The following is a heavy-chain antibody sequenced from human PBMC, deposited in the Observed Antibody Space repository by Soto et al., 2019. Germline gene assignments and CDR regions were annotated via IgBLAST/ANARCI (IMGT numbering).Heavy chain of an antibody. CDR2: INHSGST. J-gene: IGHJ4*02. Sequence: SETQSLTCAVYGGTFRGYGWTWIRQPPGTGLEWIGEINHSGSTNYNPSLKSRVTISVDTSKNQFSLKLTSVTAADTAVYYCARDKITGLFDYWGQGTLVTVSS. CDR3: ARDKITGLFDY. D-gene: IGHD2-8*02. CDR1: GGTFRGYG. V-gene: IGHV4-34*01.